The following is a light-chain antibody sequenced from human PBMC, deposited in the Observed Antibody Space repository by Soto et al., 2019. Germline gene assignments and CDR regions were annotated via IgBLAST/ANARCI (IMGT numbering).Light chain of an antibody. CDR2: AAS. CDR3: QQSYSTLWT. J-gene: IGKJ1*01. Sequence: DIQMPQSPSSLSASVGDRVTITCRASQSLSSYLNWYQQKPGKAPKLLIYAASSLQSGVPSRFSGSGSGTDFTLTISSLQPEDFATYYCQQSYSTLWTFGKAPKVEIK. CDR1: QSLSSY. V-gene: IGKV1-39*01.